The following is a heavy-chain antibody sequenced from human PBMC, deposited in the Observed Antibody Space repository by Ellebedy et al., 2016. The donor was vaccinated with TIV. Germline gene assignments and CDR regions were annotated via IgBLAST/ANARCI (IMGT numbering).Heavy chain of an antibody. D-gene: IGHD6-19*01. CDR3: ARGGTVAGTEWFDP. J-gene: IGHJ5*02. Sequence: SETLSPTXTVSGGSISSYYWSWIRQPPGKGLEWIGYIYYSGSTNYNPSLKSRVTISVDTSKNQFPLKLSSVTAADTAVYYCARGGTVAGTEWFDPWGQGTLVTVSS. V-gene: IGHV4-59*01. CDR2: IYYSGST. CDR1: GGSISSYY.